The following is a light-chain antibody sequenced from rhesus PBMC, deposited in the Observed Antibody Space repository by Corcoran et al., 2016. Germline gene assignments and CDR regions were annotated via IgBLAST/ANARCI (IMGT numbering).Light chain of an antibody. CDR2: KTS. J-gene: IGKJ4*01. Sequence: DIQMTQSPSSLSASVGDTVTITCRASQSISSWLAWYQLKPGKPPKLLIFKTSSLPIGVPSRFSGSGSGTDFTLTISSLQSEEFATYYCQQYSSSPLTFGGGTKVELK. CDR1: QSISSW. V-gene: IGKV1-22*01. CDR3: QQYSSSPLT.